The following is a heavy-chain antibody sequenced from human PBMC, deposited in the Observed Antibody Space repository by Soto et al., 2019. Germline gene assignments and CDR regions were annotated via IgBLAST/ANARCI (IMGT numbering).Heavy chain of an antibody. J-gene: IGHJ4*02. CDR2: VSHSGNT. CDR1: CGSFTGHF. D-gene: IGHD7-27*01. CDR3: ARAKFESTGWHQFDI. V-gene: IGHV4-34*01. Sequence: PSETLSLTCTFSCGSFTGHFWSWVRQPPGKGLEWIGEVSHSGNTKYYPSLRSRVTLSVDSSKNQISLAPTSVTAADTAVYYCARAKFESTGWHQFDIWGQGTLVTVSS.